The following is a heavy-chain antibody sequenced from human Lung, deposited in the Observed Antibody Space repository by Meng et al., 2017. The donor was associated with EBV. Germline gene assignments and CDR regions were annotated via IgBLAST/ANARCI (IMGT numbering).Heavy chain of an antibody. V-gene: IGHV4-34*01. D-gene: IGHD1-26*01. CDR1: GGSFSGYY. CDR3: ARVWRGATPGDFDY. CDR2: INHSGST. J-gene: IGHJ4*02. Sequence: QGQLQQWGAGLLKPSETLSLTCAVYGGSFSGYYWSWIRQPPGKGLEWIGEINHSGSTNYNPSLKSRVTISVDTSKNQFSLKLSSVTAADTAVYYCARVWRGATPGDFDYWGQGTLVTGSS.